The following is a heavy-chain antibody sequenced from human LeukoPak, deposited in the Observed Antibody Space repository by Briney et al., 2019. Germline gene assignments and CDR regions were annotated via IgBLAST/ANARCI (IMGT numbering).Heavy chain of an antibody. CDR2: IYTSGTT. CDR1: GGSISSGYNY. CDR3: AKSGCSSSSWPGFL. D-gene: IGHD2-2*01. J-gene: IGHJ4*02. Sequence: SQTLSLTCTVSGGSISSGYNYWSWIRQPAGKGLEWIGRIYTSGTTNYNPSLKSRVTISQDTSNNQFSLKLRSVPAADTSVYYCAKSGCSSSSWPGFLWGQGTLVTVSS. V-gene: IGHV4-61*02.